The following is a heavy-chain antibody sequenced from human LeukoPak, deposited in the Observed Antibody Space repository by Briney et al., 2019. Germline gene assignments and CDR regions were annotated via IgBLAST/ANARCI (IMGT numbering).Heavy chain of an antibody. J-gene: IGHJ4*02. CDR3: ARGSQRQWLPEDY. CDR2: IFHSGST. CDR1: GGSISSGGYY. V-gene: IGHV4-61*08. Sequence: SETLSLTCTVSGGSISSGGYYWSWIRQPPGKGLEWIGHIFHSGSTNYNPSLKSRVTISVDTSKNQFSLKLSSVTAADTAVYYCARGSQRQWLPEDYWGQGTLVTVSS. D-gene: IGHD6-19*01.